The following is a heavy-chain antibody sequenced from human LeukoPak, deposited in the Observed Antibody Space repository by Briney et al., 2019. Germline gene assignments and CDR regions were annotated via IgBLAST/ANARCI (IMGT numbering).Heavy chain of an antibody. Sequence: ASVKVSCKASGYTFTNYGFSWVRQAPGQGLEWMGWISAYNGYTDYAQKFQFRVTMTTDTSTSTAYMELRSLRSDDTAVYYCARDKDWFDPWGQGTLVTVSS. CDR2: ISAYNGYT. J-gene: IGHJ5*02. CDR1: GYTFTNYG. CDR3: ARDKDWFDP. V-gene: IGHV1-18*01.